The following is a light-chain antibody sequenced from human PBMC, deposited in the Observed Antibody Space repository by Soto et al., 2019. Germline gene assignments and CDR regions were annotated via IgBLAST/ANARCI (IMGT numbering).Light chain of an antibody. CDR3: SAYTTGSSRI. CDR1: SSDIGAYNF. CDR2: DVS. Sequence: QSVLTQPASVSGSPGQSITISCTGTSSDIGAYNFISWYQQHPGKAPKLMICDVSNRPSGVSNRFSGSKSGNTASLTISGLQAEDEADYYCSAYTTGSSRIFGGGTKVTVL. V-gene: IGLV2-14*01. J-gene: IGLJ2*01.